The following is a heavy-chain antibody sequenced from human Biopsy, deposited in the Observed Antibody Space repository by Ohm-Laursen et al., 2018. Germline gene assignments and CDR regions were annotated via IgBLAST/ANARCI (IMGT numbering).Heavy chain of an antibody. Sequence: GASVKVSCKVSGYTLTALSMHWVRQAPGRGLEWMGGFAPENGKTIYAQKFQGRITMTVDTSTDTAYMELSSLRSEDTAVYYCAADINVWNVNYWGQGTQVTVSS. V-gene: IGHV1-24*01. CDR1: GYTLTALS. CDR2: FAPENGKT. J-gene: IGHJ4*02. CDR3: AADINVWNVNY. D-gene: IGHD1-1*01.